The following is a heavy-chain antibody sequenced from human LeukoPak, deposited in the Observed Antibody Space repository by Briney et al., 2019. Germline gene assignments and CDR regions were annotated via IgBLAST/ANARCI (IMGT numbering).Heavy chain of an antibody. D-gene: IGHD3-10*01. J-gene: IGHJ2*01. CDR1: GFSVSTKY. Sequence: GGSLRLSCEGSGFSVSTKYMNWVRQAPGKGLEWVSILYSGSSTYYTDSVKGRFTISRDDSKNTLYLHMNSLGVEDTAVYYCARVGDHYHWYLDVWGRGTLVTVSS. CDR3: ARVGDHYHWYLDV. V-gene: IGHV3-53*01. CDR2: LYSGSST.